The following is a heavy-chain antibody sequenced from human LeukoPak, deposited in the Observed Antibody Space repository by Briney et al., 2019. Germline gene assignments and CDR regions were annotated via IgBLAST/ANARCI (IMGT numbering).Heavy chain of an antibody. D-gene: IGHD5-24*01. V-gene: IGHV3-7*01. J-gene: IGHJ4*02. CDR2: TNVDGSKK. CDR1: VFTLSRYW. Sequence: GGSLSLSCAVSVFTLSRYWVSCGRGSTGRAGEGGTNTNVDGSKKYYADSVKGRFNIPRDNDKTALYLQMNSLRAEDTAVYYCARDGRDGYIDYWGQGTLVTVPS. CDR3: ARDGRDGYIDY.